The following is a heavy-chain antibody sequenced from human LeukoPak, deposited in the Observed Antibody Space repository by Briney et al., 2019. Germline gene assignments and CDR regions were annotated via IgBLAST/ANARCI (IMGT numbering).Heavy chain of an antibody. D-gene: IGHD3-22*01. CDR3: ARGLGSGYLGSWFDP. V-gene: IGHV1-46*01. CDR2: INPSGGST. Sequence: ASVKVSCKASGYTFTSYYMHWVRQAPGQGLEWMGIINPSGGSTSYAQKFQGRVTMTRDTSTSTVYMELSSLRSDDTAVYYCARGLGSGYLGSWFDPWGQGTLVTVSS. J-gene: IGHJ5*02. CDR1: GYTFTSYY.